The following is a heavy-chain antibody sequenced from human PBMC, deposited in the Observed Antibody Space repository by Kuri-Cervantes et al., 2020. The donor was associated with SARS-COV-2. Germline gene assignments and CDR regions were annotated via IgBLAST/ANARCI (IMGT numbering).Heavy chain of an antibody. J-gene: IGHJ1*01. CDR2: INPGGGST. D-gene: IGHD1-26*01. V-gene: IGHV1-46*03. CDR1: GYTFTGYY. Sequence: ASVKVSCKASGYTFTGYYMHWVRQAPGQGLEWMGIINPGGGSTSYAQKFQGRVTTTRDASTSTVYMELSSLRSEDTAVYYCARGMVGATLYFQHWGQGTLVTVSS. CDR3: ARGMVGATLYFQH.